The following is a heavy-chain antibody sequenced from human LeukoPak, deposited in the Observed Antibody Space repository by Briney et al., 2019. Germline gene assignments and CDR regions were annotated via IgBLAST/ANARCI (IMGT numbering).Heavy chain of an antibody. D-gene: IGHD2-21*02. CDR1: GGSITNYY. V-gene: IGHV4-59*06. Sequence: PSETLSLTCTVSGGSITNYYWTWIRQHPGTGPEWIGYISNSGTASYNPSLESRVSISVDTSKNQFSLRLNSVTAADTAVYYCARDVVVTASPDAFDIWGQGTMVIVSS. J-gene: IGHJ3*02. CDR2: ISNSGTA. CDR3: ARDVVVTASPDAFDI.